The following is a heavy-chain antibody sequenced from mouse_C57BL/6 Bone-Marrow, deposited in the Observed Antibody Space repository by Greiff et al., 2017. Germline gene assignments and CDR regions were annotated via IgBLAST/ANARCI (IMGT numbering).Heavy chain of an antibody. J-gene: IGHJ4*01. V-gene: IGHV1-64*01. CDR3: ARGETVVATRDAMDY. CDR2: IHPNSGST. CDR1: GYTFTSYW. D-gene: IGHD1-1*01. Sequence: VQLQQPGAELVKPGASVKLSCKASGYTFTSYWMHWVKQRPGQGLEWIGMIHPNSGSTNYNEKFKSKATLTVDKSSSTAYMQLSSLTSEDSAVYYCARGETVVATRDAMDYWGQGTSGTVSS.